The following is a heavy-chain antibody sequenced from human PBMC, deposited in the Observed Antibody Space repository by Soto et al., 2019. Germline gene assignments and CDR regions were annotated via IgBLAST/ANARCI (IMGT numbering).Heavy chain of an antibody. V-gene: IGHV1-69*13. Sequence: ASAQVSCPAPGGTISSYAISYVRPAPGQGFEWMGEIIPIFGTANYAQKFQGRVTITADESTSTAYMELSSLRSEDTAVYYCARDRGPSSGYYPYWFDPWGQGTLVSVSS. CDR2: IIPIFGTA. CDR3: ARDRGPSSGYYPYWFDP. J-gene: IGHJ5*02. CDR1: GGTISSYA. D-gene: IGHD3-22*01.